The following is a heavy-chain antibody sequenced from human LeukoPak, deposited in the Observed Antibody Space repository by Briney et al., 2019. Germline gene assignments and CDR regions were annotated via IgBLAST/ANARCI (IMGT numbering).Heavy chain of an antibody. V-gene: IGHV4-30-2*01. CDR2: IYHSGST. J-gene: IGHJ3*02. CDR3: ARVGIFGSSLLDAFDI. Sequence: SQTLSLTCAVSGGSISSGGYSWSWIRQPPGTGLEWIGYIYHSGSTYYNPSLKSRVTISVDRSKNQFSLKLSSVTAADTAVYYCARVGIFGSSLLDAFDIWGQGTMVTVSS. CDR1: GGSISSGGYS. D-gene: IGHD3-3*01.